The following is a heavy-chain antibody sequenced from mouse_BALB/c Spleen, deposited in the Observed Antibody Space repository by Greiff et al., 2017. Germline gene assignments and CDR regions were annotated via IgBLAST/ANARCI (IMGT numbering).Heavy chain of an antibody. CDR1: GYSITSDYA. J-gene: IGHJ1*01. CDR2: ISYSGST. Sequence: EVQRVESGPGLVKPSQSLSLTCTVTGYSITSDYAWNWIRQFPGNKLEWMGYISYSGSTSYNPSLKSRISITRDTSKNQFFLQLNSVTTEDTAMYYCARGAYYGSSYWYFDVWGAGTTVTVSS. V-gene: IGHV3-2*02. CDR3: ARGAYYGSSYWYFDV. D-gene: IGHD1-1*01.